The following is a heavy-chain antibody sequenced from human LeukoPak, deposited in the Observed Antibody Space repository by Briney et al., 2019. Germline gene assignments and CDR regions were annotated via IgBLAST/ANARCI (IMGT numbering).Heavy chain of an antibody. V-gene: IGHV4-34*10. D-gene: IGHD5-12*01. CDR2: INHSGST. J-gene: IGHJ3*02. Sequence: MASETLSLTCGVYGGSFSNYYWSCIRQSPGKGLEWIGEINHSGSTNYNPSLKSRVTMSVDTSKNQFSLKLNSVTAADTAVYYCAKSNGYSLVDIWGQGTMVTVSS. CDR1: GGSFSNYY. CDR3: AKSNGYSLVDI.